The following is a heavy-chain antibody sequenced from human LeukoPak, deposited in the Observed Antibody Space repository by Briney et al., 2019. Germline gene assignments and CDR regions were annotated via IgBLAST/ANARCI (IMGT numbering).Heavy chain of an antibody. CDR2: IGIDSGNT. Sequence: GSLRLSCTASGFPFIEYSMNWVRQVPGKGLEWISYIGIDSGNTKYADSVRGRFTISADKAKNSLYLQMNSLRVEDTAVYYCARDHNYAFDNWGQGTLVSAAS. D-gene: IGHD1-1*01. CDR1: GFPFIEYS. V-gene: IGHV3-48*01. CDR3: ARDHNYAFDN. J-gene: IGHJ4*02.